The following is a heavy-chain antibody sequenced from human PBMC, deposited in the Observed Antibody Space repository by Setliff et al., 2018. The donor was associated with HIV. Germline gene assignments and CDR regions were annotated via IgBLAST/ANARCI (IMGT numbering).Heavy chain of an antibody. D-gene: IGHD5-12*01. J-gene: IGHJ4*02. CDR2: ISSSSTHI. CDR3: ATLPAAIVATTYYFDY. Sequence: GSLRLSCAASGFTFSSYSMNWVRQAPGKGLEWVSSISSSSTHIYYADSVKGRFTISRDNAKNSLYLQMNSLRAEDTAVYFCATLPAAIVATTYYFDYWGQGTLVTVSS. V-gene: IGHV3-21*01. CDR1: GFTFSSYS.